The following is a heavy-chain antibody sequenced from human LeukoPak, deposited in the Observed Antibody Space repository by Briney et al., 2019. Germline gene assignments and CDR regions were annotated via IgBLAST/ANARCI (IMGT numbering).Heavy chain of an antibody. V-gene: IGHV3-21*01. Sequence: GGSLRLSCAASGYTFSSFSINWVRQAPGKGLEWVSSISVRSNYIYYADSVWGRFSISRDDARNSLYLQMDSLRGDDTAVYYCARLRRNSDSSGYYYYYDYWGQGTLVTVSS. CDR1: GYTFSSFS. D-gene: IGHD3-22*01. CDR3: ARLRRNSDSSGYYYYYDY. CDR2: ISVRSNYI. J-gene: IGHJ4*02.